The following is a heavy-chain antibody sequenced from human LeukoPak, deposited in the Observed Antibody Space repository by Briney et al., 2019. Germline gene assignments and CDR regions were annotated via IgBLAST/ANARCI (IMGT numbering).Heavy chain of an antibody. CDR2: IIPIFGTA. CDR3: ARASDCSGGSCPISY. V-gene: IGHV1-69*05. Sequence: GASXXVSCKASGGTFSSYAISWVRQAPGQGLEWMGRIIPIFGTANYAQKFQGRVTITTYESTSTAYMELSSLRSEDTAVYYCARASDCSGGSCPISYWGQGTLVTVSS. D-gene: IGHD2-15*01. J-gene: IGHJ4*02. CDR1: GGTFSSYA.